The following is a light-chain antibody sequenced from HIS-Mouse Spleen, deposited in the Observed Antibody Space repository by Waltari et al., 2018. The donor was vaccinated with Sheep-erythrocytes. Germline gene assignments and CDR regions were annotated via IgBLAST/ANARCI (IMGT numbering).Light chain of an antibody. Sequence: QSALTQPASVSGSPGQSITISCTGTSSDVVGYNYVSWYQQHPGKAPKLMIYEVSNRPSGVSNRFSGSKSGNTASLTISGLQAEDEADYYCSSYTSSSTLTFGGGTKLTVL. CDR1: SSDVVGYNY. V-gene: IGLV2-14*01. J-gene: IGLJ2*01. CDR3: SSYTSSSTLT. CDR2: EVS.